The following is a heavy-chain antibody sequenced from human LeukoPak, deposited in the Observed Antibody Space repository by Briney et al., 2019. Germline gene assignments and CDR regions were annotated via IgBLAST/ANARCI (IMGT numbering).Heavy chain of an antibody. V-gene: IGHV4-39*07. CDR1: GGSISSSRFF. CDR2: INFSGTT. CDR3: ARSRGSSWYGFDY. D-gene: IGHD6-13*01. Sequence: PSETLSLTCTVSGGSISSSRFFWAWIRQPPGKGLEWIGNINFSGTTYYNPSLKSRVTISVDTSKNQFSLKLNSVTAADTAVYYCARSRGSSWYGFDYWGQGTLVTVSS. J-gene: IGHJ4*02.